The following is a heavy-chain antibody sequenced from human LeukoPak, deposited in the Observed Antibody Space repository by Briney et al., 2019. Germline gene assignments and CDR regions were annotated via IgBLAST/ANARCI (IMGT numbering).Heavy chain of an antibody. CDR3: ARDSPSSIAARPVY. D-gene: IGHD6-6*01. CDR1: GYTFTSYG. V-gene: IGHV1-18*01. CDR2: ISAHNGNT. Sequence: ASVKVSCKASGYTFTSYGISWVRQAPGQGLEWMGWISAHNGNTNYAQKLQGRVTMTTDTSTSTAYMQLRSLRSDDTAIYYCARDSPSSIAARPVYWGQGTLVTVSS. J-gene: IGHJ4*02.